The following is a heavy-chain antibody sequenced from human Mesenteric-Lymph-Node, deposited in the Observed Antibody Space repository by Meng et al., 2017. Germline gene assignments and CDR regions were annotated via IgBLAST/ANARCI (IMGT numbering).Heavy chain of an antibody. CDR2: VHYSGTT. J-gene: IGHJ5*02. CDR3: YADDKTISGGFDP. CDR1: GGSISSGGYY. Sequence: SETLSLTCSVSGGSISSGGYYWSWIRQPPGKGLEWIGSVHYSGTTYYNPSLKSRVTLLVDTSKNLFSLKLNSVTAADTAIYYCYADDKTISGGFDPWGQGSVVTVSS. D-gene: IGHD1-26*01. V-gene: IGHV4-39*07.